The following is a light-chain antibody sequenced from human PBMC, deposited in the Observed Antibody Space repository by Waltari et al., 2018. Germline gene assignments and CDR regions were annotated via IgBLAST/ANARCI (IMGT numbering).Light chain of an antibody. V-gene: IGLV1-40*01. J-gene: IGLJ2*01. CDR3: QSYDSRLSGVI. CDR1: SSNVRAGYD. CDR2: GNS. Sequence: QSVLTQPPSVSGAPGQRVPISCTGSSSNVRAGYDIHWYQQLPGTAPKLLIYGNSDRPSGVPDRFSGSKSGTSASLAITGLQAEDEADYYCQSYDSRLSGVIFGGGTKLTVL.